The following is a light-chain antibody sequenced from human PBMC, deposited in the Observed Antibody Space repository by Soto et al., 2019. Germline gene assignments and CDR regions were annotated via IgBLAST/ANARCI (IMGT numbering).Light chain of an antibody. V-gene: IGLV2-14*01. CDR2: EVS. CDR3: QCYDSSLSGSL. Sequence: QSALTQPASVSGSPGQSITISCTGTSSDVGGYNYVSWYQQHPGKAPKLMIYEVSNRPSGVSDRFSGSKSGNTASLTISGLQAEDEADYYCQCYDSSLSGSLFGGGTKLTVL. J-gene: IGLJ2*01. CDR1: SSDVGGYNY.